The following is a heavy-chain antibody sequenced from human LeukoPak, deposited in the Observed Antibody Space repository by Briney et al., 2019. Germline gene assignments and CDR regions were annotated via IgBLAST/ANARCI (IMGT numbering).Heavy chain of an antibody. CDR1: GGSISSSNW. CDR2: IYHSGST. CDR3: ATLDYGGNSGIYDY. J-gene: IGHJ4*02. D-gene: IGHD4-23*01. Sequence: SETLSLTCAVSGGSISSSNWWSWVRQPPGKGLEWIGEIYHSGSTNYNPSLKSRVTISVDKSKNQFSLELSSVTAADTAVYYCATLDYGGNSGIYDYWGQGTLVTVSS. V-gene: IGHV4-4*02.